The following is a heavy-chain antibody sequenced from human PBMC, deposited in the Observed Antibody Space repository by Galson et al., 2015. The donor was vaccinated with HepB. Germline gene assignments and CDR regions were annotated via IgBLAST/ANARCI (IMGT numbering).Heavy chain of an antibody. D-gene: IGHD6-19*01. CDR1: GYTLTELS. Sequence: SVKVSCKVSGYTLTELSMHWVRQAPGKRLEWMGGFDPEDGETIYAQKFQGRVTMTEDTSTDTAYMELSSLRSEDTAVYYCATTLAVAGTRRRLDYWGQGTLVTVSS. CDR2: FDPEDGET. CDR3: ATTLAVAGTRRRLDY. V-gene: IGHV1-24*01. J-gene: IGHJ4*02.